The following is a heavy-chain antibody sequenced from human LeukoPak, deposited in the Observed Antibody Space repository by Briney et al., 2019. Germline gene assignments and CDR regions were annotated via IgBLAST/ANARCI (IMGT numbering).Heavy chain of an antibody. CDR1: GFTFKNYA. CDR3: AKWAYYDFWSGHYKSHFDS. V-gene: IGHV3-23*01. D-gene: IGHD3-3*01. CDR2: IRDSGNGT. J-gene: IGHJ4*02. Sequence: GGSLRLSCVVSGFTFKNYAISWVRQAPGGGLGCVSSIRDSGNGTDYADSVKGRFTVCRDNSKNTLYLHMNTLSAEDTAIYYCAKWAYYDFWSGHYKSHFDSWGQGTLVTVSP.